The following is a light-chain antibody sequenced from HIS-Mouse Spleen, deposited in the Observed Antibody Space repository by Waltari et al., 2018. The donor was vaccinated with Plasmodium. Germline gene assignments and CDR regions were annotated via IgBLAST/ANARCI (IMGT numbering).Light chain of an antibody. CDR1: QSVSSY. Sequence: IVLTQSPATLSLSPGERATLSCRASQSVSSYLAWYQQKPGQAPRLLIYDASNRATGIPARCSGSGSGTDFTLTISSLEPEDFAVYYCQQRSNWPPITFGQGTRLEIK. CDR3: QQRSNWPPIT. J-gene: IGKJ5*01. CDR2: DAS. V-gene: IGKV3-11*01.